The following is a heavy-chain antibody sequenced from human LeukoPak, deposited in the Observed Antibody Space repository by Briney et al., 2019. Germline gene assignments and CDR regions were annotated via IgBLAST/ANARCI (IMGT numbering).Heavy chain of an antibody. CDR2: IYPGDAAT. J-gene: IGHJ3*02. D-gene: IGHD5-24*01. CDR3: ARQGMATNFDAFDI. V-gene: IGHV5-51*01. CDR1: GYSFTSYW. Sequence: LGESLKISCKGSGYSFTSYWIGWVRQMPGRGLEWMGIIYPGDAATRYSPSFQGQVTISADKSISTAYLQWSSLKASDTAMYYCARQGMATNFDAFDIWGQGTMVTVSS.